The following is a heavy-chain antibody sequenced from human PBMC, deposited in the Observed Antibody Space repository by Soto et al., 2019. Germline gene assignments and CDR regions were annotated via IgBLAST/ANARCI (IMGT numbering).Heavy chain of an antibody. Sequence: QVQLVQSGAEVKKPGSSVKVSCKASGGTFSSYAISWVRQAPGQGLEWMGGIIPIFGTANYAQKFQGRVKITADESTSTAYMELSSLRSEDTAVYYCAGPTYYDILTSYPIPYGMDVWGQGTTVTVSS. D-gene: IGHD3-9*01. J-gene: IGHJ6*02. CDR2: IIPIFGTA. CDR3: AGPTYYDILTSYPIPYGMDV. V-gene: IGHV1-69*01. CDR1: GGTFSSYA.